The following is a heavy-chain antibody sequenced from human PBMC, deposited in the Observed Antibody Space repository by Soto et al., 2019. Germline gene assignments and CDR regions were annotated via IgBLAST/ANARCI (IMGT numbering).Heavy chain of an antibody. V-gene: IGHV4-30-4*01. J-gene: IGHJ4*02. D-gene: IGHD2-2*01. CDR1: GGSISSGDYY. Sequence: SETLSLTCTVSGGSISSGDYYWSWIRQPPGKGLEWIGYIYYSGSTYYNPSLKSRVTISVDTSKNQFSLKLSSVTAADTAVYYCARGIHDGPAATWGKHKTTHFDYWGQGTLVTVSS. CDR3: ARGIHDGPAATWGKHKTTHFDY. CDR2: IYYSGST.